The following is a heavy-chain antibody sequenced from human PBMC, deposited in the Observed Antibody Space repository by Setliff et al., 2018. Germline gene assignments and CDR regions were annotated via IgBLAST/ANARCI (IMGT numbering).Heavy chain of an antibody. D-gene: IGHD6-19*01. Sequence: GASVKVSCKASGYTFTSYGISWVRQAPGQGLEWMGWISAYNGNTNYAQKLQGRVTMTTDTSTSTAYMELRSLRSDDTAVYYCARAPRGGWYGVPYYFDYWGQGTLVTVSS. CDR2: ISAYNGNT. V-gene: IGHV1-18*01. J-gene: IGHJ4*02. CDR1: GYTFTSYG. CDR3: ARAPRGGWYGVPYYFDY.